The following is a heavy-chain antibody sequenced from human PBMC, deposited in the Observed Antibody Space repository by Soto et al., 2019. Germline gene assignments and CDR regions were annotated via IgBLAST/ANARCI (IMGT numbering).Heavy chain of an antibody. CDR3: ATNYGSGSAHFDY. Sequence: QVQLVQSGPAVKKPGSSVRVSCTASGGTFSSYTSNWVRQVPGQGPEWMGRSIPMLGMSNYAQKFQGRVMMIADKSTNTVYMELSSLRSEDTAIYYCATNYGSGSAHFDYWGQGTLVTVSS. V-gene: IGHV1-69*02. D-gene: IGHD3-10*01. J-gene: IGHJ4*02. CDR1: GGTFSSYT. CDR2: SIPMLGMS.